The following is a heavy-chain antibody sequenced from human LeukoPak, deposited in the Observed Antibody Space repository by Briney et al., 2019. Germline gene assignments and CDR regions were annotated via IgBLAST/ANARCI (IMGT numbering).Heavy chain of an antibody. J-gene: IGHJ3*01. CDR2: ISNSGSTV. Sequence: GGSLRLSCAASGFTFSDYYMTWLRQAPGRGLEWLSYISNSGSTVFYADSVKGRFTVSRDNAKRSLYLEMSSLRAEDTAVYYCARDGSFWSGFHAFDLWGQGTVVTVSS. CDR1: GFTFSDYY. CDR3: ARDGSFWSGFHAFDL. D-gene: IGHD3-3*01. V-gene: IGHV3-11*04.